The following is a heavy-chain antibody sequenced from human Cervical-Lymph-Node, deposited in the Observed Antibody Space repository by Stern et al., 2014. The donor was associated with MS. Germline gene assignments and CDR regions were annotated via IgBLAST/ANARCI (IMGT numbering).Heavy chain of an antibody. CDR1: GLSFSSYG. J-gene: IGHJ6*02. Sequence: QVQLVQSGGGVVQPGGYLRLSCGGSGLSFSSYGMHWVRQAPGKGLVWVAVLWHDGSKKYYADSVKGRFTISRDNSKNTLYLQMNSLRAEDTAVYYCAGCSSTSCYAGGMDVWGQGSTVTVSS. CDR3: AGCSSTSCYAGGMDV. V-gene: IGHV3-33*01. D-gene: IGHD2-2*01. CDR2: LWHDGSKK.